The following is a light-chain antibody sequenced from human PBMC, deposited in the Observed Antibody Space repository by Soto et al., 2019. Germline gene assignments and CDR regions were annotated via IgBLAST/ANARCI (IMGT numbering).Light chain of an antibody. CDR2: GAS. CDR1: QSVSSN. Sequence: EIVMTQSPATLSVSPGERATLSCRASQSVSSNLAWYQQKPGQAPRLLIYGASTRATGIPARFSGSGSGTEFTITISSLQSEDFAVYYCQPYNNWPPITFGLGTRLDIK. V-gene: IGKV3-15*01. J-gene: IGKJ5*01. CDR3: QPYNNWPPIT.